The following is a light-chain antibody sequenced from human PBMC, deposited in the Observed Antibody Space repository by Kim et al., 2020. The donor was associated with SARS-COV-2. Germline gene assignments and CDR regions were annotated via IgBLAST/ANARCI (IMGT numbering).Light chain of an antibody. V-gene: IGKV3-20*01. Sequence: LSPGDSATLSCRASQSVTADFVAWYQHKAAQSPRLLIYDASTRATGIPDRFSGSVSGTDFTLTINGLDPEDFAVYYCEQYGSLPTFGQGTKVDIK. CDR2: DAS. CDR3: EQYGSLPT. J-gene: IGKJ1*01. CDR1: QSVTADF.